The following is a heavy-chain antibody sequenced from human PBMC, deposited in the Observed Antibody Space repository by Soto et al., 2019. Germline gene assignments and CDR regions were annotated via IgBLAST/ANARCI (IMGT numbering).Heavy chain of an antibody. CDR2: MNPNSGNT. V-gene: IGHV1-8*01. CDR1: GYTFTSYD. J-gene: IGHJ6*02. Sequence: QVQLVQSGAEVTKPGASVKVSCKASGYTFTSYDIHWVRQATGQGLEWMGWMNPNSGNTGYAQKFQGGVTMTSNTSISTAYVELGSLRSEDTAGYYCARLLVVVIPYYYYGMDVWGQGTTVTVSS. D-gene: IGHD3-22*01. CDR3: ARLLVVVIPYYYYGMDV.